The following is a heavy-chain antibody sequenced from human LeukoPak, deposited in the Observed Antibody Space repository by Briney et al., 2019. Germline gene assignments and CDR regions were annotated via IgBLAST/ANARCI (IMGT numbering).Heavy chain of an antibody. V-gene: IGHV4-39*01. CDR1: GGSVSSGSYY. CDR3: ARTKWELLLDY. Sequence: PSETLSLTCTVSGGSVSSGSYYWGWIRQPPGKGLEWIGSIYYSGSTYYNPSLKSRVTISVDTSKNQFSLKLSSVTAADTAVYYCARTKWELLLDYWGQGTLVTVSS. D-gene: IGHD1-26*01. J-gene: IGHJ4*02. CDR2: IYYSGST.